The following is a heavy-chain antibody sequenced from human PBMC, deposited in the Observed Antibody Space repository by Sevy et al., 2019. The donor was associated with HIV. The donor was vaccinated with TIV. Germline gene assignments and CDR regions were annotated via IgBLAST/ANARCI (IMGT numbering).Heavy chain of an antibody. D-gene: IGHD2-2*01. Sequence: ASVKVSCKASGGTFSSYAISWVRQAPGQGLEWMGGIIPIFGTANYAQKFQGRVTITADESMSTAYMELSSLRSEDTAVYYCARSLVPAAIGFRYYYMDVWGKGTTVTVSS. CDR3: ARSLVPAAIGFRYYYMDV. CDR1: GGTFSSYA. J-gene: IGHJ6*03. CDR2: IIPIFGTA. V-gene: IGHV1-69*13.